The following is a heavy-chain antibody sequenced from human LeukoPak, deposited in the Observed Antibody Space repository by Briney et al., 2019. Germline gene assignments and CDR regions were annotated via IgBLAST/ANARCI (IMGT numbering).Heavy chain of an antibody. CDR2: IRSKADNYAT. V-gene: IGHV3-73*01. CDR3: TQSNY. J-gene: IGHJ4*02. CDR1: GFTFSGSP. Sequence: GGSLRLSCAASGFTFSGSPILWVRQASGKGLEWVGRIRSKADNYATAYAASVQGRCTISRDDSKHTAYLQLNNLQTEDPAVYYCTQSNYWGQGALVPVSS.